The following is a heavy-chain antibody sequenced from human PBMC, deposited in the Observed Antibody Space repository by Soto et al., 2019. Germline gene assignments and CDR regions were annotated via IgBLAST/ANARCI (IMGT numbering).Heavy chain of an antibody. CDR2: INPSGGST. V-gene: IGHV1-46*01. CDR3: ARLLSGYDSVYYYYGMDV. CDR1: GYTFTSYY. J-gene: IGHJ6*02. D-gene: IGHD5-12*01. Sequence: VASVKVSCKASGYTFTSYYMHWVRQAPGQGLEWMGIINPSGGSTSYAQKFQGRVTMTRDTSTSTVYMELSSLRSEDTAVYYCARLLSGYDSVYYYYGMDVWGQGTTVTVYS.